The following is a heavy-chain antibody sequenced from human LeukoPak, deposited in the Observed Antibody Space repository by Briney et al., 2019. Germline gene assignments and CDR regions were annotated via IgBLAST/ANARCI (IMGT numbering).Heavy chain of an antibody. CDR1: GGTFSSYA. D-gene: IGHD3-3*01. V-gene: IGHV1-69*13. CDR2: YIPIFGTS. CDR3: VREDLQTLDY. Sequence: ASVKVSCKASGGTFSSYAISWVRQAPGQGLDWMGGYIPIFGTSNYAQKFRGGVTITADESTSTAFMELSGLRSEDTAMYFCVREDLQTLDYWGQGTLVTVSS. J-gene: IGHJ4*02.